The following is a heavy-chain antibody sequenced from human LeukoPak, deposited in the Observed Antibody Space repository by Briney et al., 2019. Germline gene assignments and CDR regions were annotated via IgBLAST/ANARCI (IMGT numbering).Heavy chain of an antibody. CDR3: AKATVGKWFDP. Sequence: SETLSLTCPVSDGSVSSGYYYWTWIRQPPGKGLEWIGYIYYTGSTNYNPSLKSRVTMSVDTSKNQFSLKLSSVTAADTAVYYCAKATVGKWFDPWGQGTLVTVSS. CDR2: IYYTGST. CDR1: DGSVSSGYYY. D-gene: IGHD4-23*01. J-gene: IGHJ5*02. V-gene: IGHV4-61*01.